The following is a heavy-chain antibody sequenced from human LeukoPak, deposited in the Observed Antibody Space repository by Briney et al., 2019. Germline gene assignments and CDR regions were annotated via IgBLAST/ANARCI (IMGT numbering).Heavy chain of an antibody. CDR1: GYSFTTYW. CDR2: IYPGDSDT. D-gene: IGHD6-19*01. Sequence: KLSCKGSGYSFTTYWICWVRQMPGEGLDWMGIIYPGDSDTRYSPSFQGQVTISVDKSISTANLQWSSLKASDTAMYYCARVSAVAGQGCDYWGQGTLVTVSS. J-gene: IGHJ4*02. CDR3: ARVSAVAGQGCDY. V-gene: IGHV5-51*01.